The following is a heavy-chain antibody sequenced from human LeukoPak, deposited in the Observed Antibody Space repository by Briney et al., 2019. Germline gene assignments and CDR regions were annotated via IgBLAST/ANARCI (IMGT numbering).Heavy chain of an antibody. Sequence: SETLSLTCAVYGGSFSGYYWSWIRQPPGKGLEWIGYIYYSGSTNYNPSLKSRVTISVDTSKNQFSLKLSSVTATDTAVYYCARVRVWSYYDSSGYYLTPYGMDVWGQGTTVTVSS. V-gene: IGHV4-59*08. D-gene: IGHD3-22*01. J-gene: IGHJ6*02. CDR2: IYYSGST. CDR3: ARVRVWSYYDSSGYYLTPYGMDV. CDR1: GGSFSGYY.